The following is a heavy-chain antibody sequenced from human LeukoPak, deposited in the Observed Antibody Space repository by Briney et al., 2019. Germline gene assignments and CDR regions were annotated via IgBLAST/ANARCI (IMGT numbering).Heavy chain of an antibody. J-gene: IGHJ6*03. CDR1: GFTFDDYG. Sequence: GGSLRLSCAASGFTFDDYGMSWVRQAPGKGLEWVSGINWNGGSTGYADSVKGRFTISRDYAKNSLYLQMNSLRAEDTALYYCARVAYCGGDCYTDYYYYYMDVWGKGTTVTVSS. V-gene: IGHV3-20*04. CDR2: INWNGGST. D-gene: IGHD2-21*02. CDR3: ARVAYCGGDCYTDYYYYYMDV.